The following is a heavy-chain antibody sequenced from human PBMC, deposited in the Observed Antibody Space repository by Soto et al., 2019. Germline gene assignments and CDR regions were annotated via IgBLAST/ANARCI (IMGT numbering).Heavy chain of an antibody. V-gene: IGHV3-48*02. CDR1: GFSFRYHS. J-gene: IGHJ4*01. Sequence: GGSLRLSCVGSGFSFRYHSMNWVRQPPGKGLQWISYISSSSENIYYADSVKGRFTVSRDNAKNTLFLQMNSLRDDDSAIYYCARLPKGSVVTGWGQGSLVTVSS. CDR2: ISSSSENI. CDR3: ARLPKGSVVTG. D-gene: IGHD2-21*02.